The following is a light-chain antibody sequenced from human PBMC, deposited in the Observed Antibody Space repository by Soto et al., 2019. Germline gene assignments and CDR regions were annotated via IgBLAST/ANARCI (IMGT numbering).Light chain of an antibody. Sequence: DIQMTQSPSSVPASVGDRVTITCRASRDLSGYLAWYQQKPGKTPKLLLYAVSSLQTGVPSRFSGSGSGTDFTLTITGLQPEDFATYDCQQGNCFPYSSGKGTTLEIK. CDR2: AVS. J-gene: IGKJ2*03. CDR1: RDLSGY. CDR3: QQGNCFPYS. V-gene: IGKV1-12*01.